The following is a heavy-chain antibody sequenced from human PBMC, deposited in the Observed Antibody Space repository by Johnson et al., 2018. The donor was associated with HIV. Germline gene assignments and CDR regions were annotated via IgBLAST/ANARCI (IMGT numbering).Heavy chain of an antibody. CDR3: AREGGAFYDSSGSLAFDI. CDR1: GFTFSSYA. D-gene: IGHD3-22*01. CDR2: ISHDGINK. V-gene: IGHV3-30-3*01. Sequence: QVQLVESGGGVVQPGRSLRLSCAASGFTFSSYAMHWVRQAPGKGLEWVTLISHDGINKYYADSVKGRFPISKDNSKSTLYVQMNRLTVDDTAVYYCAREGGAFYDSSGSLAFDIWGQGTMVTVSS. J-gene: IGHJ3*02.